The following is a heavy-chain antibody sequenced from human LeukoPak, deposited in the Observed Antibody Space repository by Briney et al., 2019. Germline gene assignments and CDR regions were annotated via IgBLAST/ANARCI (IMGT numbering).Heavy chain of an antibody. CDR3: AKDNSYGNFDY. CDR2: ISGSGGST. V-gene: IGHV3-23*01. CDR1: GFTFSTYT. J-gene: IGHJ4*02. D-gene: IGHD5-18*01. Sequence: PGGSLRPSCAASGFTFSTYTMSWVRQAPGKGLEWVSAISGSGGSTYHADTVKGRFTISRDNSENTLYVQMNSLRAEDTAVYYCAKDNSYGNFDYWGQGTLVTVSS.